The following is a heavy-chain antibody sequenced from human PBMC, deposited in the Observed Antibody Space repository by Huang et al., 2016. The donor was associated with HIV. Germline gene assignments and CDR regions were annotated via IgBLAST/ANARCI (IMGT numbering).Heavy chain of an antibody. J-gene: IGHJ3*02. V-gene: IGHV3-74*01. CDR2: IKIDGRTT. CDR3: ARAGGFEI. Sequence: EEHLVESGGGLVQPGGSLRLSCEASGFKFSNYWMQWVRQAPGKGLMWVARIKIDGRTTDYADSVKGRLTIARDNAKNTLYLQMSSLTAENTAIYYGARAGGFEIWGQGTVVTVSS. D-gene: IGHD2-15*01. CDR1: GFKFSNYW.